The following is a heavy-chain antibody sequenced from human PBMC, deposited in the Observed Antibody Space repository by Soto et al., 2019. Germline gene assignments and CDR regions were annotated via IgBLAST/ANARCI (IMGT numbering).Heavy chain of an antibody. V-gene: IGHV1-8*01. D-gene: IGHD1-1*01. CDR3: ARGRPIWNDREFDY. Sequence: ASVKVSCKASGYTFTSYDINWVRQATGQGLEWMGWMNPNSGNTGYAQKFQGRVTMTRNTSISTAYMELSSLRSEDTAVYYCARGRPIWNDREFDYWGQGTLVTVSS. CDR2: MNPNSGNT. CDR1: GYTFTSYD. J-gene: IGHJ4*02.